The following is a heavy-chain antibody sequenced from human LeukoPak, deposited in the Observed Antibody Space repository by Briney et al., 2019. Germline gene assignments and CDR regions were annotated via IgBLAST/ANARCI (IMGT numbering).Heavy chain of an antibody. CDR3: AKVGGLKGYYFDY. V-gene: IGHV3-74*01. Sequence: PGGSLRLSCAASGFTFSSYWMHWVRQAPGKGLVWVSRINSDGSSTSYADSVKGRFTISRDNAKNTLYLQMNSLRAEDTAVYYCAKVGGLKGYYFDYWGQGTLVTVSS. D-gene: IGHD3-16*01. J-gene: IGHJ4*02. CDR2: INSDGSST. CDR1: GFTFSSYW.